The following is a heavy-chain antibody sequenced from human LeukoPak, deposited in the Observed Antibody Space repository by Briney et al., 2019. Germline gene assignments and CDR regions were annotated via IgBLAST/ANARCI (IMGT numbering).Heavy chain of an antibody. J-gene: IGHJ6*02. V-gene: IGHV5-51*01. Sequence: GESLKISCKGSGYTFTSSWIAWVRQMPGKSLEWMGIIYLGDSETRYSPSFQGQVTISADKSISTAYLQWSSLKASDTAMYYCARHPNPPAGTNGMDVWGQGTTVTVSS. D-gene: IGHD6-13*01. CDR1: GYTFTSSW. CDR2: IYLGDSET. CDR3: ARHPNPPAGTNGMDV.